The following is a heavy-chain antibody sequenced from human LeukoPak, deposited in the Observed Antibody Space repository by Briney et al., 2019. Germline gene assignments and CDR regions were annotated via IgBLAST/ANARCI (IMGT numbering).Heavy chain of an antibody. CDR3: ARDDYVWGSYPGGFDC. V-gene: IGHV3-33*01. J-gene: IGHJ4*02. CDR1: GFTFSSYG. CDR2: IWYDGSNK. D-gene: IGHD3-16*02. Sequence: PGRSLRLSCAASGFTFSSYGMHWVRQAPGKGLEWVAVIWYDGSNKYYADSVKGRFTISRDNSKNTLYLQMNSLRAEDTAVYYCARDDYVWGSYPGGFDCWGQGTLVTVSS.